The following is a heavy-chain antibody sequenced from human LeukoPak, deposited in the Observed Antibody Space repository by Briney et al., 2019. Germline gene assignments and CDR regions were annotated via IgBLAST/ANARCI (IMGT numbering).Heavy chain of an antibody. CDR3: AKDLSLNILASSGYHY. D-gene: IGHD5-12*01. Sequence: GGSLRLSCAASGFTFSNFGVHWVRQAPGKGLEWVAFIQFDGSDIFYADSVKGRFTVSRDNSKNTLYLQMNSLRAEDTAVYYCAKDLSLNILASSGYHYWGQGTLVTVSS. CDR1: GFTFSNFG. V-gene: IGHV3-30*02. J-gene: IGHJ4*02. CDR2: IQFDGSDI.